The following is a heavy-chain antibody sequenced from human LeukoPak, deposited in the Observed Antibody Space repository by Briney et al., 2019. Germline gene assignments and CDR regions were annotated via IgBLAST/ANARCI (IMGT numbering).Heavy chain of an antibody. D-gene: IGHD2-2*01. CDR1: GFTFSSYS. Sequence: GGSLRLSCAASGFTFSSYSMNWVRQAPGKGLEWVSSISSSSYIYYADSVKGRFTISGDNAKNSLYLQMNSLRAEDTAVYYCAREIVVVPAAMFDYWGQGTLVTVSS. V-gene: IGHV3-21*01. J-gene: IGHJ4*02. CDR2: ISSSSYI. CDR3: AREIVVVPAAMFDY.